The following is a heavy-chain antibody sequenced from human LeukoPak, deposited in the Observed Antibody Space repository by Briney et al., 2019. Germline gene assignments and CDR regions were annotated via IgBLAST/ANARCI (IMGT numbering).Heavy chain of an antibody. D-gene: IGHD3-10*01. Sequence: GGSLRLSCAASGFTFSSYAMHWVRQAPGKGLEWVAVISYDGSNKYYADSVRGRFTVSRDNSKNTLYLQMNSLRAEDTAVYYCAKDIGSYYDYWGQGILVTVSS. V-gene: IGHV3-30*04. CDR3: AKDIGSYYDY. J-gene: IGHJ4*02. CDR2: ISYDGSNK. CDR1: GFTFSSYA.